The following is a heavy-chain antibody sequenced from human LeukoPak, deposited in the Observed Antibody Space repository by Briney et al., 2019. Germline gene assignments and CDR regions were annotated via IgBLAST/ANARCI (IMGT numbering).Heavy chain of an antibody. D-gene: IGHD3-3*01. V-gene: IGHV3-30*02. CDR3: SKDRRQRYYDFWSGPD. Sequence: PGGSLRLSCAASGFTFSSYGMHWVRQAPGKGLEWVAFMRYDGSNKYYADSVKGRFTISRDNSKNTLYLQMNSLRAGDTAVYYWSKDRRQRYYDFWSGPDWGQGTLVTVSS. J-gene: IGHJ4*02. CDR1: GFTFSSYG. CDR2: MRYDGSNK.